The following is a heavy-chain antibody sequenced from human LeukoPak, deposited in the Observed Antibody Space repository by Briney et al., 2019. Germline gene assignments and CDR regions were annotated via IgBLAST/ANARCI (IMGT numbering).Heavy chain of an antibody. Sequence: PGGSLRLSCAASGFKFNDYYMSWVRQAPGKGLEWLSYISPSGTTMYYTNSVKGRFTISRDNAKNSLYLQMNSLRAEDTAVYYCASLPFLNLYGDYGAYGGAYWGQGTLVTVSS. D-gene: IGHD4-17*01. CDR1: GFKFNDYY. CDR2: ISPSGTTM. V-gene: IGHV3-11*04. J-gene: IGHJ4*02. CDR3: ASLPFLNLYGDYGAYGGAY.